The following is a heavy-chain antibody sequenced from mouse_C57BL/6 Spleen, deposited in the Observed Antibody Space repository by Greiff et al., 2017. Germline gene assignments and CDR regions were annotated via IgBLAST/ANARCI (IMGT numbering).Heavy chain of an antibody. CDR1: GFTFSSYT. CDR2: ISGGGGNT. CDR3: ARSSRYFDY. V-gene: IGHV5-9*01. J-gene: IGHJ2*01. D-gene: IGHD1-1*01. Sequence: DVMLVESGGGLVKPGGSLKLSCAASGFTFSSYTMSWVRQTPEKRLEWVATISGGGGNTYYPDSVKGRFTISRDNAKNNLYLQMSSLRSEDTALYYCARSSRYFDYWGQGTTLTVSS.